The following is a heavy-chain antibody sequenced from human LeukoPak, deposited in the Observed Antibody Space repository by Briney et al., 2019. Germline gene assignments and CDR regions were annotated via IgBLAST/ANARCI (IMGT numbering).Heavy chain of an antibody. CDR1: GGSMSSYY. J-gene: IGHJ5*02. CDR3: ARSVRLLSLATADNWFDP. V-gene: IGHV4-59*01. CDR2: MYYSGFT. Sequence: SETLSLTCTVSGGSMSSYYWSWIRQPPGKGLEWIGYMYYSGFTNYNPSLKSRVTISIDTSENQFSLNLRSVTAADTAVYFCARSVRLLSLATADNWFDPWGQGTLVTVSS. D-gene: IGHD2-21*02.